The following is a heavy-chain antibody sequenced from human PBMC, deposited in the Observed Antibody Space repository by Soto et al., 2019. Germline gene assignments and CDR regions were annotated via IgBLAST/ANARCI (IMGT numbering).Heavy chain of an antibody. J-gene: IGHJ4*02. D-gene: IGHD3-9*01. V-gene: IGHV3-21*04. CDR2: ISSNTNYI. CDR3: AKDIDILTGYYFDY. CDR1: GFTFTGDI. Sequence: PGGSLRLSCAASGFTFTGDIMNWVRQAPGKGLEWVSSISSNTNYIYYADSMKGRFTVSRDNAKDSVYLEMNSLSAEDTALYYCAKDIDILTGYYFDYWGQGTLVTV.